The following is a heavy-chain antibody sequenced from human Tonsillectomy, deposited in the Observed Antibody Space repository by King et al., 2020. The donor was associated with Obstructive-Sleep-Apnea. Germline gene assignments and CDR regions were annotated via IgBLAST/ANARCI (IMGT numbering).Heavy chain of an antibody. CDR3: AATLGGATGFDF. Sequence: DQLVQSGAEVKKPGASVKVSCKASGYTFTRYYIHWVRQAPGQGLEWMGIINPSGGTTNYAQKLQGRVTMTRDTSTSTGYMDLGSLRSEDTAVYYCAATLGGATGFDFWGQGTLVTVSS. D-gene: IGHD3-16*01. V-gene: IGHV1-46*04. CDR1: GYTFTRYY. CDR2: INPSGGTT. J-gene: IGHJ4*02.